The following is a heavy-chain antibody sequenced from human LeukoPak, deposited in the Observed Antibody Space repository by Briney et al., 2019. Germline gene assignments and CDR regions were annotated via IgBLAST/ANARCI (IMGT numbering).Heavy chain of an antibody. J-gene: IGHJ4*02. CDR3: ARHGPLAVAGKGYFDY. D-gene: IGHD6-19*01. CDR2: IYYSGST. CDR1: GGSISSYY. Sequence: SETLSLTCTVSGGSISSYYWSWIRQPPGKGLEWIGYIYYSGSTNYNPSLKSRVTISVDTSKNQFSLKLSSVTAADTAVYYCARHGPLAVAGKGYFDYWGQGTLVTVSS. V-gene: IGHV4-59*08.